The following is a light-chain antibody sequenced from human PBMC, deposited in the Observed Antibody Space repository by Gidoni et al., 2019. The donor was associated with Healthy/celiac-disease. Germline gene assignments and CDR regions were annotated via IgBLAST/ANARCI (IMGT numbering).Light chain of an antibody. J-gene: IGKJ2*01. Sequence: EIVMTQSQATLSVSPGERATLSCRASQSVSSNLAWYQQKPGQAPRLLIYGASTRATGIPARCSGSGSGTEFTLTISSLQSEDFAVYYCQQYNNWPPKYTFGQGTKLEIK. CDR1: QSVSSN. V-gene: IGKV3-15*01. CDR2: GAS. CDR3: QQYNNWPPKYT.